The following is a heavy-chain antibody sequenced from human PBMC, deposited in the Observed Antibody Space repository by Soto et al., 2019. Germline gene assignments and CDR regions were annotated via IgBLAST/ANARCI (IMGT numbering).Heavy chain of an antibody. V-gene: IGHV4-39*01. Sequence: DTMSLTGPFAGVAGIWSMYYLGGLQQPPRKGLEWIWSIYYSGSIYYNPCLKSRVTIYLDTSKNQFSLRLNSVTAADAALYSCAAGDSSGSGTYYNGWFDSWGQGTLVPVFS. CDR3: AAGDSSGSGTYYNGWFDS. J-gene: IGHJ5*01. CDR1: GVAGIWSMYY. D-gene: IGHD3-10*01. CDR2: IYYSGSI.